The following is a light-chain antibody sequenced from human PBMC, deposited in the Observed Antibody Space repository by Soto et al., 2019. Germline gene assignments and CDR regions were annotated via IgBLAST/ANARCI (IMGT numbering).Light chain of an antibody. V-gene: IGLV1-40*01. CDR2: GNT. J-gene: IGLJ1*01. CDR1: TSNIGAGYD. Sequence: QSVLTQPPSVSGALGQRVTISCTGITSNIGAGYDVHWYQLLPGRAPKLLIYGNTNRPSGVPDRFSGSKSATSASLAISGLQADDEADYYCSSYTRGPLYVFGTGTKVTVL. CDR3: SSYTRGPLYV.